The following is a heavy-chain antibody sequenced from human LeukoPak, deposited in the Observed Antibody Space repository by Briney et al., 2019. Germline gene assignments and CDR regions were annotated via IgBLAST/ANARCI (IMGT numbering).Heavy chain of an antibody. CDR2: IYYSGST. D-gene: IGHD3-22*01. J-gene: IGHJ3*02. Sequence: PSETLSLNCTVSGGSISSYYWSWIRQPPGKGLEWIGYIYYSGSTNYNPSLKSRVTISVDTSKNQFSLKLSSVTAADTAVYYCARDQHYYDSSGYYYGKEGAFDIWGQGTMVTVSS. CDR3: ARDQHYYDSSGYYYGKEGAFDI. V-gene: IGHV4-59*01. CDR1: GGSISSYY.